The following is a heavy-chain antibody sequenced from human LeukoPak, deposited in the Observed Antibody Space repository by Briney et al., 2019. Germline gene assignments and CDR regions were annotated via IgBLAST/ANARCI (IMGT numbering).Heavy chain of an antibody. CDR3: TTDPFYYYDSSGYLEYFHH. CDR2: IKSKTDGGTT. D-gene: IGHD3-22*01. Sequence: GGSLRLSCAASGFTFSNAWMSWVRQAPGKGLEWAGRIKSKTDGGTTDYAAPVKGRFTISRDDSKNTLYLQMNSLKTEDTTVYYCTTDPFYYYDSSGYLEYFHHWGQGTLVTVSS. CDR1: GFTFSNAW. V-gene: IGHV3-15*01. J-gene: IGHJ1*01.